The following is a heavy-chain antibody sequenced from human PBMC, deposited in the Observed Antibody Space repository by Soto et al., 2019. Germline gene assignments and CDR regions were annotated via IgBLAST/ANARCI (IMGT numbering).Heavy chain of an antibody. CDR3: ARSPGGYGWFDP. CDR2: IYHSENT. CDR1: GDSISSGNFY. J-gene: IGHJ5*02. V-gene: IGHV4-31*03. Sequence: SETLSLTCTVSGDSISSGNFYWSWIRQHPGKGLEYIGYIYHSENTDYNPSLKSRVTISLDTSKKQFSLKLKSVTAADTAVYYRARSPGGYGWFDPWGQGTLVTVSS. D-gene: IGHD5-12*01.